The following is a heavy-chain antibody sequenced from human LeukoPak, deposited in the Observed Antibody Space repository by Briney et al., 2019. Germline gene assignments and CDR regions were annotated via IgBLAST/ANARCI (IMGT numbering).Heavy chain of an antibody. J-gene: IGHJ5*02. CDR1: GGSISSGGYY. D-gene: IGHD4-17*01. V-gene: IGHV4-31*03. CDR2: IYYSGST. CDR3: ARGGHGYGDYNWFDP. Sequence: SQTLSLTCTVSGGSISSGGYYWSWIRQHPGKGLEWIGYIYYSGSTYYNPSLKSRVTISVDTSKNQFSLKLSSVTAADTAVYYCARGGHGYGDYNWFDPWGQGTLVTVSS.